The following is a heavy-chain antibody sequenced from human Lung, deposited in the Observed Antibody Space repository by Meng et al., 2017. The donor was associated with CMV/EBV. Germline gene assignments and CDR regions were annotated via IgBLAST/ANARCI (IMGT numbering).Heavy chain of an antibody. CDR1: GGSIISSSYY. V-gene: IGHV4-39*07. D-gene: IGHD2/OR15-2a*01. Sequence: SETLSLTCIVSGGSIISSSYYWGWIRQPPGKGLEWIGSIYYSGTTYYNPSLKSRITISVDTSKNQFSLKLSSVTAADTAVYYCARDLGGNFYFFGYGGQGTLLTVSS. CDR3: ARDLGGNFYFFGY. J-gene: IGHJ4*02. CDR2: IYYSGTT.